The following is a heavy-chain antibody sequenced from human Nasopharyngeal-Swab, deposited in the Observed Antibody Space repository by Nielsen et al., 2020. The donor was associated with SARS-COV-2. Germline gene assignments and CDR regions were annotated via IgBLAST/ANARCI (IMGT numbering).Heavy chain of an antibody. V-gene: IGHV1-2*02. Sequence: ASVKVSCKPSGYTFTDNFIHWVRQAPGLGLEWMGWIDPNSGGTNYVQKFQGRVTMTRDTSTSTAYMELSRLTSDDAAAYYCARERGGSGTYSIDYWGPGTLVIVSS. CDR1: GYTFTDNF. CDR3: ARERGGSGTYSIDY. D-gene: IGHD3-10*01. CDR2: IDPNSGGT. J-gene: IGHJ4*02.